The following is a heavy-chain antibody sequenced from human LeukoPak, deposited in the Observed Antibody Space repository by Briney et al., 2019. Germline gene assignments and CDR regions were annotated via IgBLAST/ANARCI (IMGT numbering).Heavy chain of an antibody. CDR1: GFTFSSYA. Sequence: PGGSLRLSCAASGFTFSSYAMSWVRQAPGKGLEWVSAISGSGGSTYYADSVKGRFTISRDNAKNSLYLQMNSLRAEDTAVYYCARVSTIFGVVISFDYWGQGTLVTVSS. CDR2: ISGSGGST. V-gene: IGHV3-23*01. J-gene: IGHJ4*02. CDR3: ARVSTIFGVVISFDY. D-gene: IGHD3-3*01.